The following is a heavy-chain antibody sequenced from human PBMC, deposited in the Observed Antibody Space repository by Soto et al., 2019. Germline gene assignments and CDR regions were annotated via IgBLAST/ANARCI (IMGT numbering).Heavy chain of an antibody. CDR3: ARWRLSGYCSSTSCYTQGVYGMDV. V-gene: IGHV4-30-4*01. CDR2: IYYSGST. D-gene: IGHD2-2*02. CDR1: GXSISSGDYY. J-gene: IGHJ6*02. Sequence: LSLTFTISGXSISSGDYYWSWIRQPPGKGLEWIGYIYYSGSTYYNPSLKSRVTISVDTSKNQFSLKLSSVTAADTAVYYCARWRLSGYCSSTSCYTQGVYGMDVWGQGTTVTVSS.